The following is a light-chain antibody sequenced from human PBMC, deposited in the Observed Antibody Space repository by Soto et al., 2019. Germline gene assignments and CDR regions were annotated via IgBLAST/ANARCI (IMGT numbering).Light chain of an antibody. Sequence: QSALTQPASVSGSPGQSIPISCTGTSSDIGSYNFVSWYQQHPGKIPKLVIFDVSNRPSGVSSRFSGSKSDTTASLTISGLRTEDEADYYCTSFTSSYTHVFGTGTKVTVL. CDR3: TSFTSSYTHV. CDR1: SSDIGSYNF. CDR2: DVS. V-gene: IGLV2-14*01. J-gene: IGLJ1*01.